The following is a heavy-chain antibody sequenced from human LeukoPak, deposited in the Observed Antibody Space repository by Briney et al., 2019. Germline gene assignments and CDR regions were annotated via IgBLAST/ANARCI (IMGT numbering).Heavy chain of an antibody. CDR2: INHSGST. V-gene: IGHV4-34*01. CDR1: GGSFSGYY. CDR3: ARRPVTDIVVVPAAPYLTYFDY. D-gene: IGHD2-2*01. J-gene: IGHJ4*02. Sequence: SETLSLTCAVYGGSFSGYYWRWLRQPRGKGLEWIGEINHSGSTNYNPSLRSRVTISVDTSKNQFSLKLSSVTAADTAVYYCARRPVTDIVVVPAAPYLTYFDYWGQGTLVTVSS.